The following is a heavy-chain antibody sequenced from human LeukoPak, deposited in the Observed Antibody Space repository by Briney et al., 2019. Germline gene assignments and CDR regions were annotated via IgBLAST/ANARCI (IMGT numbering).Heavy chain of an antibody. CDR1: GGTFSSYA. J-gene: IGHJ6*02. CDR3: ARRMWELTGDYYGIDV. CDR2: IIPIFGIA. D-gene: IGHD1-26*01. Sequence: ASVKVSCKASGGTFSSYAISWVRQAPGQGVEWMGRIIPIFGIANYAQKFQGRVTITADKSTSTAYMELSSLRSEDTAVYYCARRMWELTGDYYGIDVWGQGTTVTVSS. V-gene: IGHV1-69*04.